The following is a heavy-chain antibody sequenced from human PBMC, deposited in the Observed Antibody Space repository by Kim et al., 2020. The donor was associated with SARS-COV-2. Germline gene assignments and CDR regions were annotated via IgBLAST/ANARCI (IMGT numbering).Heavy chain of an antibody. CDR2: GNGNT. D-gene: IGHD3-16*01. Sequence: GNGNTIYSQKFQGRVTFTTDTSASTDYMELSCLRSEDSAVYYCLGGFYFDYWGQGTLVTVSS. CDR3: LGGFYFDY. J-gene: IGHJ4*02. V-gene: IGHV1-3*01.